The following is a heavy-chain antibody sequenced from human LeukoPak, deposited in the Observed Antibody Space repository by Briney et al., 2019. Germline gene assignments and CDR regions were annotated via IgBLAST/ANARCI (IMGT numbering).Heavy chain of an antibody. V-gene: IGHV3-21*01. Sequence: GGPLRLSCAASGFTFSSYSMNWVRQAPGKGLEWVSSISSSSSYIYYADSVKGRFTISRDNAKNSLYLQMNSLRAEDTAVYYCARDRRGYGAPRNYYYGMDVWGQGTTVTVSS. CDR3: ARDRRGYGAPRNYYYGMDV. CDR2: ISSSSSYI. D-gene: IGHD4-17*01. J-gene: IGHJ6*02. CDR1: GFTFSSYS.